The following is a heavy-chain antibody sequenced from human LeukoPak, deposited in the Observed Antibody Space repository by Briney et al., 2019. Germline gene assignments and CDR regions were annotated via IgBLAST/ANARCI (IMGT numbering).Heavy chain of an antibody. J-gene: IGHJ4*02. Sequence: PAGGSLRLSCAASGFTFGNAWMTWVRQAPGKGLEYVSAISSNGGSTYYANSVKGRFTISRDNSKNTLYLQMGSLRAEDMAVYYCARFRRGYSGYDFGNFDYWGQGTLVTVSS. V-gene: IGHV3-64*01. D-gene: IGHD5-12*01. CDR3: ARFRRGYSGYDFGNFDY. CDR1: GFTFGNAW. CDR2: ISSNGGST.